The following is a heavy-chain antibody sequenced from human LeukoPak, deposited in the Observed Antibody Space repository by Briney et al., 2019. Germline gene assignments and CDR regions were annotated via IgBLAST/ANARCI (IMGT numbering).Heavy chain of an antibody. Sequence: PGGSLGLSCAASGFTFSSYWMHWVRQAPGKGLVWVSRINSDGSTTSYADSVKGRFTISRDNAKNTLYLQMNSLRAEDTAVYFCARLYCGADCYRSYYYYGMDVWGQGTTVTVS. D-gene: IGHD2-21*02. J-gene: IGHJ6*02. V-gene: IGHV3-74*01. CDR1: GFTFSSYW. CDR3: ARLYCGADCYRSYYYYGMDV. CDR2: INSDGSTT.